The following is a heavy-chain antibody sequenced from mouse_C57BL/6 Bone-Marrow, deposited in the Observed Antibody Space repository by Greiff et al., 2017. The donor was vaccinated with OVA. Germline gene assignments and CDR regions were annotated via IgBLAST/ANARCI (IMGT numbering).Heavy chain of an antibody. CDR2: IYPGSGNT. J-gene: IGHJ2*01. V-gene: IGHV1-66*01. D-gene: IGHD1-1*02. CDR3: ARALCGY. CDR1: GYSFTSYY. Sequence: QVQLKESGPELVKPGASVKISCKASGYSFTSYYIHWVKQRPGQGLEWIGWIYPGSGNTKYNEKFKGKATLTADTSSSTAYMQLSSLTSEDSAVYYCARALCGYWGQGTTLTVSS.